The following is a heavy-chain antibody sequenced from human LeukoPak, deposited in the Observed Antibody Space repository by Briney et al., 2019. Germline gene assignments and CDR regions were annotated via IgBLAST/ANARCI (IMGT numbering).Heavy chain of an antibody. Sequence: GGSLRLSCAASGFAFYDYTMSWGRQAPGKGLEWVSGINWNGGSTVYVDSVKGRFTISRDNAKSSLYLQMNSLRAEDTALYYCARDWFTRLGELSPDRAFDYWGQGTLVTVSS. V-gene: IGHV3-20*04. CDR3: ARDWFTRLGELSPDRAFDY. CDR2: INWNGGST. J-gene: IGHJ4*02. CDR1: GFAFYDYT. D-gene: IGHD3-16*02.